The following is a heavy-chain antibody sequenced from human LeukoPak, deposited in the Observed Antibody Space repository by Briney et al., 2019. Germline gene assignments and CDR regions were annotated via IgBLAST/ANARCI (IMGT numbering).Heavy chain of an antibody. D-gene: IGHD4-17*01. CDR2: ISGSGGST. J-gene: IGHJ3*02. CDR1: GFTFSSYA. V-gene: IGHV3-23*01. CDR3: ALPDYGDYKTRYAFDI. Sequence: QAGGSLRLSCAASGFTFSSYAMSWVRQAPGKGLEWVSAISGSGGSTYYADSVKGRFTISRDNSKNTLYLQMNSLRAEDTAVYYCALPDYGDYKTRYAFDIWGQGTMVTVSS.